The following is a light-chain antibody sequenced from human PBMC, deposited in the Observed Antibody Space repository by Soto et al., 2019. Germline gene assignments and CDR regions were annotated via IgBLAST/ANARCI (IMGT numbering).Light chain of an antibody. CDR3: QSYDSSLSGSKV. Sequence: QPVLTQPPSVSGAPGQRVTISCTGSSSNIRAGYDVHWYQQLPGTAPKLLIYGNSNRPSGVPDRFSGSKSGTSASLAITGLQAEDEADYYCQSYDSSLSGSKVFGTGTKLTVL. CDR2: GNS. V-gene: IGLV1-40*01. J-gene: IGLJ1*01. CDR1: SSNIRAGYD.